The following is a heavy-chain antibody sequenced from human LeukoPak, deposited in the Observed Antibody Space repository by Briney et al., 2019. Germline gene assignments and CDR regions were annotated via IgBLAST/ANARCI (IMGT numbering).Heavy chain of an antibody. D-gene: IGHD6-13*01. V-gene: IGHV1-69*13. J-gene: IGHJ3*02. CDR3: ARTAQQLVEGDAFDI. CDR1: GGTFSSYA. CDR2: IIPIFGTA. Sequence: ASVKVSCKASGGTFSSYAISWVRQAPGQGLEWMGGIIPIFGTANYAQKFQGRVTITADESTSTAYMELSSLRSKDTAVYYCARTAQQLVEGDAFDIWGQGTMVTVSS.